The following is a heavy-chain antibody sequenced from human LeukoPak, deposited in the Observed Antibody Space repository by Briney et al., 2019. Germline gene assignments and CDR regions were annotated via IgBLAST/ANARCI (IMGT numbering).Heavy chain of an antibody. Sequence: ASVKVSCKASGYTFTSYGISWVRQAPGQGLEWMGWISTYNGNPNYAQNFRDRVTMTTDTPTTTAYMELSSLTSDDTAMYYCARVGAGPIFGVVTKDNPFDYWGQGTLVTVSS. D-gene: IGHD3-3*01. CDR3: ARVGAGPIFGVVTKDNPFDY. V-gene: IGHV1-18*01. CDR1: GYTFTSYG. CDR2: ISTYNGNP. J-gene: IGHJ4*02.